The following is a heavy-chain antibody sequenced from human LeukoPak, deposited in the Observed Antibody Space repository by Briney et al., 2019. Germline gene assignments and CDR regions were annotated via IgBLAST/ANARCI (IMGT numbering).Heavy chain of an antibody. CDR1: GFTFDDYA. Sequence: PGGSLRLSCAASGFTFDDYAMHWVRQAPGKGLEWVSGISWNSGSIGYADSVKGRFTISRDNAKNSLYLQMNSLRAEDTAVYYCAKDSYSKGDFWGQGVLVTVSP. CDR2: ISWNSGSI. CDR3: AKDSYSKGDF. V-gene: IGHV3-9*01. D-gene: IGHD6-13*01. J-gene: IGHJ4*02.